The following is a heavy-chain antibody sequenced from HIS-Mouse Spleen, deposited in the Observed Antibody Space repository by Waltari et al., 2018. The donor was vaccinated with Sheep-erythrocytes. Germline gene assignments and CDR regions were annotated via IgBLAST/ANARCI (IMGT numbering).Heavy chain of an antibody. CDR2: IIPILGIA. CDR1: GGPFISSA. J-gene: IGHJ6*02. CDR3: ARGTVVTAIGMDV. Sequence: QVQLVQSGAEVKKPGSSVMVSCNASGGPFISSAIRLVRQAPGQGLEWMGRIIPILGIANYAQKFQGRVTITADKSTSTAYMELSSLRSEDTAVYYCARGTVVTAIGMDVWGQGTTVTVSS. V-gene: IGHV1-69*04. D-gene: IGHD2-21*02.